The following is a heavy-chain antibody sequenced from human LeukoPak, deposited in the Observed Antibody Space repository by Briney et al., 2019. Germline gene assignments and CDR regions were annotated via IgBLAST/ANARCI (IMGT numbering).Heavy chain of an antibody. Sequence: GGSLRLSCAASGCTFSDHYMDWVRQAPGKGLEWVGRSRNKANSYTTEYAASVKGRFTISRDDSKNSVYLQMNSLKTEDTAVYYCGRGGSRQFDYWGQGTVVTVSS. D-gene: IGHD3-16*01. CDR1: GCTFSDHY. CDR2: SRNKANSYTT. CDR3: GRGGSRQFDY. J-gene: IGHJ4*02. V-gene: IGHV3-72*01.